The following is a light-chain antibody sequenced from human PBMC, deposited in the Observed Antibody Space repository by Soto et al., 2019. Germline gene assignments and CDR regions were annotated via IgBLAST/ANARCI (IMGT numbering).Light chain of an antibody. CDR3: HHYNTWPLA. J-gene: IGKJ4*01. V-gene: IGKV3-15*01. CDR1: QSVSSN. Sequence: RGITQTPVTRPLSPWQRATLSRRASQSVSSNLAWYQQKPGQAPRLLIDGASTRAPGIPARFSGTRSGTEFTLTISGLQSKDFAIYYCHHYNTWPLAFGGGTKVDI. CDR2: GAS.